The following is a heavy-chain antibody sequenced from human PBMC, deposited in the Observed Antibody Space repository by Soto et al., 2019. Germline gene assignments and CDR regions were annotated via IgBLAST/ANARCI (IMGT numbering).Heavy chain of an antibody. J-gene: IGHJ4*02. CDR1: GFTFSSYA. V-gene: IGHV3-23*01. CDR3: AKDLGYYDILTGYYGPQGDY. CDR2: ISGSGGST. D-gene: IGHD3-9*01. Sequence: PGGSLRLSCAASGFTFSSYAMSWVRQAPGKGLEWVSAISGSGGSTYYADSVKGRFTISRDNSKNTLYLQMNSLRAEDTAVYYCAKDLGYYDILTGYYGPQGDYWGQGTLVTVSS.